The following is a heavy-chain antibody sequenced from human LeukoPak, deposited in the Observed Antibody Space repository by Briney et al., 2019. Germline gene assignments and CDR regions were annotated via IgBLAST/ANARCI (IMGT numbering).Heavy chain of an antibody. CDR1: GFNVSSNY. CDR2: IYSGGST. V-gene: IGHV3-66*01. CDR3: ARESHYYGSVSYTDY. Sequence: QPGGSLRLSCAASGFNVSSNYMSWVRQAPGKGLEWVSVIYSGGSTYYADSVKGRFTISRDNSKHTLYLQMNSLRAEDTAVYYCARESHYYGSVSYTDYWGQGTLVTVSS. J-gene: IGHJ4*02. D-gene: IGHD3-10*01.